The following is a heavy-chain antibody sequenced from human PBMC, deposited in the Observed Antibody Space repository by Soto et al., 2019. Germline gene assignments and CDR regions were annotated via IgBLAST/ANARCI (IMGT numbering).Heavy chain of an antibody. Sequence: GGSLRLSCAASGFTFSSYSMNWVRQAPGKGLEWVSSISSSSSYIYYADSVKGRFTISRDNAKNSLYLQMNSLRAEDTAVYYCARDPMKRLYCSGGSCYFDYWGQGTLVTVSS. CDR2: ISSSSSYI. V-gene: IGHV3-21*01. D-gene: IGHD2-15*01. CDR1: GFTFSSYS. J-gene: IGHJ4*02. CDR3: ARDPMKRLYCSGGSCYFDY.